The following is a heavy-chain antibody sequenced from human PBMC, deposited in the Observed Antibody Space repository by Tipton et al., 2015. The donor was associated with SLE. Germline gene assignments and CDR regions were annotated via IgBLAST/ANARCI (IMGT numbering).Heavy chain of an antibody. Sequence: TLSLTCFVSGGSISSYYWSWIRQPPGKGLEWIGDIYYSGRTEYNPSLKSRVTISVDTSKNQFSLKLSSVTAADTAVYFCARGSARGCYYMDVWGKGTTVTVSS. V-gene: IGHV4-59*08. CDR1: GGSISSYY. D-gene: IGHD6-6*01. J-gene: IGHJ6*03. CDR2: IYYSGRT. CDR3: ARGSARGCYYMDV.